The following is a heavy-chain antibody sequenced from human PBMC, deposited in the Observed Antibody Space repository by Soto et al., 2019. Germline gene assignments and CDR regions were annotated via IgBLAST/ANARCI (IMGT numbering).Heavy chain of an antibody. CDR1: GYTFTSYA. J-gene: IGHJ5*02. V-gene: IGHV7-4-1*01. CDR3: ARAYCSSTSCYWFDP. D-gene: IGHD2-2*01. CDR2: INTNTGNP. Sequence: ASVKVSCKASGYTFTSYAMNWVRQAPGQGLEWMGWINTNTGNPTYAQGFTGRFVFSLDTSVSTAYLQICSLKAEDTAVYYCARAYCSSTSCYWFDPRGQGTLVTVSS.